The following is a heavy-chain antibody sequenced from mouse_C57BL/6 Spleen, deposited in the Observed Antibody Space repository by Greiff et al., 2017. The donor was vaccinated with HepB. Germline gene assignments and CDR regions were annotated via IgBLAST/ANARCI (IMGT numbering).Heavy chain of an antibody. J-gene: IGHJ4*01. CDR1: GFTFSSYG. Sequence: EVQGVESGGDLVKPGGSLKLSCAASGFTFSSYGMSWVRQTPDKRLEWVATISSGGSYTYYPDSVKGRFTISRDNAKNTLYLQMSSLKSEDTAMYYCASITTVVDAMDYWGQGTSVTVSS. D-gene: IGHD1-1*01. CDR3: ASITTVVDAMDY. V-gene: IGHV5-6*01. CDR2: ISSGGSYT.